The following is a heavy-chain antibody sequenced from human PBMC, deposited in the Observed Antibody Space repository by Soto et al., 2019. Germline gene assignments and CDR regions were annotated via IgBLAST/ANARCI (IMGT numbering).Heavy chain of an antibody. V-gene: IGHV3-30-3*01. D-gene: IGHD1-7*01. CDR2: ISHDGSNK. Sequence: GGSLRLSCAASGFTFSSYAMHWVRQAPGKGLEWVAVISHDGSNKYYADSVKGRFTIPRDNSKNTLYLQMNSLRAEDTAVYYCARDSIPYNWNYDFTHYGMDVWGQGTTVTVSS. CDR1: GFTFSSYA. J-gene: IGHJ6*02. CDR3: ARDSIPYNWNYDFTHYGMDV.